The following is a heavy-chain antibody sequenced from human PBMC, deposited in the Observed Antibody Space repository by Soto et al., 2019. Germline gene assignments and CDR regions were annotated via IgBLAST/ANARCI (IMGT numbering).Heavy chain of an antibody. V-gene: IGHV4-61*01. CDR2: IYYSGST. CDR3: ARAELYEFWGSGSYPDY. D-gene: IGHD1-26*01. Sequence: SETLSLTCTVSGGSVSSGSYYWSWIRQPPGKGLEWIGYIYYSGSTNYNPSLKSRVTISVDTSKNQFSLKLSSVTAADTAVYYCARAELYEFWGSGSYPDYWGQGTLVTVSS. CDR1: GGSVSSGSYY. J-gene: IGHJ4*02.